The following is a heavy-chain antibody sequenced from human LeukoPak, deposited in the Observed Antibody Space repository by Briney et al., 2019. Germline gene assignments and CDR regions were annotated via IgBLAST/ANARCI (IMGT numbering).Heavy chain of an antibody. CDR2: INHSGST. CDR1: GGSFSGYY. J-gene: IGHJ6*02. Sequence: PSETLSLTCAVYGGSFSGYYWSWIRQPPGKGLEWIGEINHSGSTNHNPSLKSRVTISVDTSKNQFSLKLSSVTAADTAVYYCARAIKYYYYYGMDVWGQGTTVTVSS. V-gene: IGHV4-34*01. CDR3: ARAIKYYYYYGMDV.